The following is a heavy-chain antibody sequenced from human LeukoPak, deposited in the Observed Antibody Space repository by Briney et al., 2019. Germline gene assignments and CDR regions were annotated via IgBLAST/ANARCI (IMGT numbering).Heavy chain of an antibody. J-gene: IGHJ4*02. Sequence: ASVKDSCKASGYTFTDYGISWVRPAPGQGLQWMGWISAYNGNTNYAQNLQGRVTMITETSTNTAYMEMSSLTSDDTAVYYCAEDFSPRYVSGWTSFDYWGQGTLVTVSS. CDR2: ISAYNGNT. D-gene: IGHD6-19*01. V-gene: IGHV1-18*01. CDR1: GYTFTDYG. CDR3: AEDFSPRYVSGWTSFDY.